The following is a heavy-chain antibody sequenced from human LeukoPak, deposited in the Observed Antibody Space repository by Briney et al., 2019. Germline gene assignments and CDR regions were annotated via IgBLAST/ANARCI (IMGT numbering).Heavy chain of an antibody. D-gene: IGHD2-15*01. CDR2: FYTSENT. CDR1: GGSTRGYY. J-gene: IGHJ4*02. Sequence: SDTLSLTCTVSGGSTRGYYWSWIRQPAGKGLEWIGRFYTSENTNYNPSLKSRVTMSLDMSNNVFSLRMSSVTAADTAVYYCARDLGTDCGSGSCYDHGYFDHWGQGILVTVSS. V-gene: IGHV4-4*07. CDR3: ARDLGTDCGSGSCYDHGYFDH.